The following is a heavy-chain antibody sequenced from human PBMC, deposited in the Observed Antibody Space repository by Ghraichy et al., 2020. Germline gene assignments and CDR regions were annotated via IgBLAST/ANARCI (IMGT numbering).Heavy chain of an antibody. CDR1: GFTFSSYA. Sequence: GESLNISCAASGFTFSSYAMHWIRQAPGKGLEWVAVISYDGSNKYYADSVKGRFTISRDNSKNTLYLQMNSLRAEDTAVYYCAREWDDYGDHNTYYYYGMDVWGQGTTVTVSS. CDR2: ISYDGSNK. CDR3: AREWDDYGDHNTYYYYGMDV. J-gene: IGHJ6*02. D-gene: IGHD4-17*01. V-gene: IGHV3-30*04.